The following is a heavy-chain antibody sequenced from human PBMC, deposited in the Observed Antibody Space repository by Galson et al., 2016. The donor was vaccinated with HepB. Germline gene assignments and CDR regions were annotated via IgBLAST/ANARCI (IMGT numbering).Heavy chain of an antibody. D-gene: IGHD3-10*01. J-gene: IGHJ4*02. CDR1: SGSMKDFC. Sequence: SETLSLTCSVSSGSMKDFCWTYIRQSAGKGLEWIGRIYGSGSTDFNPSLKSRVAMSLDTSTNQFSLKLASVTAADTAVYYCARGFGSIWYYFDHWDQGVMVTVSS. CDR3: ARGFGSIWYYFDH. CDR2: IYGSGST. V-gene: IGHV4-4*07.